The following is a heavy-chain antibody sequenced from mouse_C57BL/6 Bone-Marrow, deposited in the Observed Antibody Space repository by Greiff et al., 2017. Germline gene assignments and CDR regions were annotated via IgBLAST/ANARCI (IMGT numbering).Heavy chain of an antibody. Sequence: EVNVVESGGGLVKPGGSLKLSCTASGFTFSSYAMSWVRQTPEKRLEWVATISDGGSYTYYPDNVKGRFTISRDNAKNNLYLQMSHLKSEDTARYYCARDGSSSDDWGQGTTLTVSS. J-gene: IGHJ2*01. D-gene: IGHD1-1*01. V-gene: IGHV5-4*01. CDR2: ISDGGSYT. CDR1: GFTFSSYA. CDR3: ARDGSSSDD.